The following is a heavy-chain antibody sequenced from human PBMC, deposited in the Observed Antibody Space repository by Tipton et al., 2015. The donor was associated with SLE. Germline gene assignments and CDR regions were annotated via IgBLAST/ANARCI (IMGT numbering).Heavy chain of an antibody. Sequence: TLSLTCTVSGGSISSSSYYWGWIRQPPGKGLEWIGSIYHSGSTYYNPSLKSRVTISVDTSKNQFSLKLSSVTAADTAVYYCARGQGGWDFDYWGQGTLVTVSS. D-gene: IGHD1-26*01. CDR1: GGSISSSSYY. CDR2: IYHSGST. J-gene: IGHJ4*02. CDR3: ARGQGGWDFDY. V-gene: IGHV4-39*07.